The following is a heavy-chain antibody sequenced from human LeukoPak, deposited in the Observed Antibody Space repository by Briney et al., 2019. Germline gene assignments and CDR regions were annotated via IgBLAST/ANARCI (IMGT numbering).Heavy chain of an antibody. J-gene: IGHJ6*02. D-gene: IGHD2-2*01. V-gene: IGHV3-30-3*01. Sequence: PGEALRLAGAASGFTFRSYAMDGVRQAPGKGLEWVAVISYDGSNKYYADSVKGRFTISRDNSKNTLYLQMNSLRAEDTAVYYCAREYCSSTSCYEDYYYYGMDVWGQGTTVTVSS. CDR2: ISYDGSNK. CDR3: AREYCSSTSCYEDYYYYGMDV. CDR1: GFTFRSYA.